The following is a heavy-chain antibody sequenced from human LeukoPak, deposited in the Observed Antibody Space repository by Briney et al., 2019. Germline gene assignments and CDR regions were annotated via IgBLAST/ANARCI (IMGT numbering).Heavy chain of an antibody. D-gene: IGHD1-26*01. CDR2: IYYSGST. CDR3: ARSQWELLRRLVNFQH. Sequence: SETLSLTCPVSGGSISSSSYYWGWIRQPPGKWLEWIGSIYYSGSTYYNPSLKSRVTISVDTSKNQFSLKLSSVTAADTAVYYCARSQWELLRRLVNFQHWGQGTLVTVSS. J-gene: IGHJ1*01. V-gene: IGHV4-39*01. CDR1: GGSISSSSYY.